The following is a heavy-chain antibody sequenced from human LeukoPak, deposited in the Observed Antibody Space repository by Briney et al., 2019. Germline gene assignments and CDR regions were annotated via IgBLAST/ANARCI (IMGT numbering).Heavy chain of an antibody. D-gene: IGHD3-22*01. CDR1: GYTFTDYY. CDR3: ARAGRASDDSSGMGH. Sequence: ASVKVSCKASGYTFTDYYMQWVRQAPGQGLEWMGWINPNSGGTKYAQKFQGRVTVTRDTSISTSSLELSRLISDDTAVYYCARAGRASDDSSGMGHWGQGTLVTVSS. CDR2: INPNSGGT. V-gene: IGHV1-2*02. J-gene: IGHJ4*02.